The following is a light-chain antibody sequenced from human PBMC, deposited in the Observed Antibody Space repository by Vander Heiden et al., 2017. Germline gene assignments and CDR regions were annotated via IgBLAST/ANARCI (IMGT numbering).Light chain of an antibody. V-gene: IGLV3-10*01. Sequence: SDLTQPPSDSVSPGQTARITCSGDALPKKYAYWYQQKSGQAPVLVNEDDSKRPSGIPERFSGSSSGTMATLTISGAQVEDEADDYCYSTDSSGNHGVFGGGTKLTVL. CDR1: ALPKKY. CDR2: DDS. J-gene: IGLJ3*02. CDR3: YSTDSSGNHGV.